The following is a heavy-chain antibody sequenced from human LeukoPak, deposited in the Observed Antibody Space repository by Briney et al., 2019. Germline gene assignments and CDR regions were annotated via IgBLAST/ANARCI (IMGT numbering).Heavy chain of an antibody. J-gene: IGHJ4*02. CDR3: ANTGYSSGWRHFDY. CDR1: GFTFSSYG. CDR2: IRYDGSNK. Sequence: GGSLRLFCAASGFTFSSYGMHWVRQAPGKGLEWVAFIRYDGSNKYYADSVKGRFTISRDNSKNTLYLQMNSLRAEDTAVYYCANTGYSSGWRHFDYWGQGTLVTVSS. D-gene: IGHD6-19*01. V-gene: IGHV3-30*02.